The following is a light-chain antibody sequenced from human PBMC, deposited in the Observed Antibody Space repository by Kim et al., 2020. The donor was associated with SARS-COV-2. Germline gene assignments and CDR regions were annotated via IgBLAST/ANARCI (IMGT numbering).Light chain of an antibody. Sequence: GQRVTISCSATASNIGKNPVNWYQHLPGTAPKFLIYGNYERPSGVPDRFSGSKSGTSASLAISGLQSEDEADYYCATWDDSLNGFVFGTGTKVTVL. V-gene: IGLV1-44*01. J-gene: IGLJ1*01. CDR2: GNY. CDR3: ATWDDSLNGFV. CDR1: ASNIGKNP.